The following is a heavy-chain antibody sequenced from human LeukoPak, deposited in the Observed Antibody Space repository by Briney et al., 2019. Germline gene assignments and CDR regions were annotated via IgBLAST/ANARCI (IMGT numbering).Heavy chain of an antibody. V-gene: IGHV4-4*07. CDR2: IYTSGST. CDR1: GGSISSYY. J-gene: IGHJ6*03. D-gene: IGHD3-22*01. CDR3: ARGRQDVTMIVVVMTAVSYYLDV. Sequence: SETLSLTCTVSGGSISSYYWSWIRQPAGKGLEWIGRIYTSGSTNYNPSLKSRVTISVDTSKNQFSLELSSVTAADTAVYYCARGRQDVTMIVVVMTAVSYYLDVWGKGTTVTVS.